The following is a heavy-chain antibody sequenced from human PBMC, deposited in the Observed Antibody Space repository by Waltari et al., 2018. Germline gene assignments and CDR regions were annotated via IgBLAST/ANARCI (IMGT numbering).Heavy chain of an antibody. CDR3: ATCYYYDSSGNYYVSDY. J-gene: IGHJ4*02. D-gene: IGHD3-22*01. CDR2: INSDGSRT. CDR1: GITFSRYW. Sequence: EVQLVESGGGLVQPGGSLRLSCAASGITFSRYWMHWVRQAPGKGLGWVSRINSDGSRTSYADSVKGRFTISRDNAKNTLYLQMNSLRAEDTAVYYCATCYYYDSSGNYYVSDYWGQGTLVTVSS. V-gene: IGHV3-74*01.